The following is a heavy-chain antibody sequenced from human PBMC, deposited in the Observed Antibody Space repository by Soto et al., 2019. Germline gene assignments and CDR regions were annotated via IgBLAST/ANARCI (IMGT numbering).Heavy chain of an antibody. CDR1: GFTFSSYA. J-gene: IGHJ4*02. D-gene: IGHD6-13*01. V-gene: IGHV3-23*01. CDR3: AKFIAAAGILDY. Sequence: EVQLLESGGGLVQPGGSLRLSCAASGFTFSSYAMSWVRQAPGKGLEWVSAISGSGGSTYYADSVKGRFTISRDNSKNTLYLQMNRLRAEDTGVYYSAKFIAAAGILDYWGQGTLVTVSS. CDR2: ISGSGGST.